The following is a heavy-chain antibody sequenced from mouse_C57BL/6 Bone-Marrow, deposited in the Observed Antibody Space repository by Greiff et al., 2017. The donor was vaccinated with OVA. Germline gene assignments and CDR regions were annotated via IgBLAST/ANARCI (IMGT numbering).Heavy chain of an antibody. J-gene: IGHJ2*01. CDR2: IHTGNSDT. CDR3: TRSRGVKRGYAPYYCDY. D-gene: IGHD2-2*01. Sequence: VQLQQSGTVLARPGASVKMSCKTSGYTFTSSWMHWVKQRPGQGLEWIGAIHTGNSDTSYNQKFKGKATLTAVTSASTAYMKLSRLTNDDSTVYYCTRSRGVKRGYAPYYCDYGGQGTTLTVSS. V-gene: IGHV1-5*01. CDR1: GYTFTSSW.